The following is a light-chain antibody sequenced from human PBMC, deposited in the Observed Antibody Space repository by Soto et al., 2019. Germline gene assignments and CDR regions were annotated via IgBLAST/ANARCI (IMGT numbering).Light chain of an antibody. Sequence: ELVMTQSPAALSVSPGERASLCWRASQSVSSKLAWYQQKPGQAPRLLIYGASSRATGIPDRFSGSGSGTDFTLTISRLEPEDFAVYYCQQYGSSPLTFGGGTKVDI. J-gene: IGKJ4*01. CDR1: QSVSSK. CDR3: QQYGSSPLT. CDR2: GAS. V-gene: IGKV3-20*01.